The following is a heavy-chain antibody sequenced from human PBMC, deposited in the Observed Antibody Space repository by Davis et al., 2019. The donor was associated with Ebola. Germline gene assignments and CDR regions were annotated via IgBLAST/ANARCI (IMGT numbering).Heavy chain of an antibody. CDR2: INPSGSST. CDR3: ARGGVAYSDLDY. CDR1: GYTFASYY. V-gene: IGHV1-46*01. J-gene: IGHJ4*02. Sequence: ASVKVSCKASGYTFASYYIHWVRQAPGQGLEWVGIINPSGSSTSYTQKFQGRVTMTRENSMSTAYMELSSLRSEDTAVYFCARGGVAYSDLDYWGQGTLVAVSS. D-gene: IGHD2-21*01.